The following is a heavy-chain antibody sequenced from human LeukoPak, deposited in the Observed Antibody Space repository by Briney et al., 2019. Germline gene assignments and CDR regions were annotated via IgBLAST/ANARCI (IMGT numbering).Heavy chain of an antibody. CDR3: ARERGQQVRFDP. Sequence: ASVKVSCKASGYTFTDYDIHWVRQAPGQGLEWMGWINPNNGGTNYAQEFQGRVTMTRDTSISTAYMELSRLRSDDTAVYYCARERGQQVRFDPWGQGTLVTVSS. CDR1: GYTFTDYD. V-gene: IGHV1-2*02. CDR2: INPNNGGT. J-gene: IGHJ5*02. D-gene: IGHD6-13*01.